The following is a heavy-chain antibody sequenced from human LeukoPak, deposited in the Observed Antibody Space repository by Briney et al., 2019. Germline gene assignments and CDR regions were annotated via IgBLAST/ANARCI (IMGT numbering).Heavy chain of an antibody. CDR2: ISSSSSYI. CDR1: GFTFSSYS. J-gene: IGHJ4*02. Sequence: GGSLRLSCAAFGFTFSSYSMNWVRQAPGKGLEWVSSISSSSSYIYYADSVKGRFTISRDNAKNSLYPQMNSLRAEDTAVYYCARDGAASGWYVPVVDYWGQGTLVTVSS. D-gene: IGHD6-19*01. V-gene: IGHV3-21*01. CDR3: ARDGAASGWYVPVVDY.